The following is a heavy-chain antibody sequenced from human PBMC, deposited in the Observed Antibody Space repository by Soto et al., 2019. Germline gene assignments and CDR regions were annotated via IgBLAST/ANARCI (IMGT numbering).Heavy chain of an antibody. D-gene: IGHD6-19*01. CDR1: GYSFTNYG. V-gene: IGHV1-18*01. CDR2: ISAYNGDT. Sequence: QDQLVQSGGEVKKPGASVKVSCKASGYSFTNYGITWVRQAPGQGFEWMGWISAYNGDTNYAQKLQGSVTMTTDASTSIAYLESRRLRSDDTAVYYCARDRGVAPPVAGNTHYYYYVDVWGKGTTVTVSS. J-gene: IGHJ6*03. CDR3: ARDRGVAPPVAGNTHYYYYVDV.